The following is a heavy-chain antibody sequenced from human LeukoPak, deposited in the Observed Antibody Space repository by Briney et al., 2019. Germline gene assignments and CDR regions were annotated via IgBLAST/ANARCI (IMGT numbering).Heavy chain of an antibody. Sequence: GGSLRLSCAASGFTFSTNWMSWVRQAPGKGLEWVANIKQDGSGKNYVDSVKGRFTISRDNAKSSLYLQMNSLRVEDTAVYYCAKAGNGFGYWGQGALVTVSS. CDR1: GFTFSTNW. CDR2: IKQDGSGK. V-gene: IGHV3-7*01. CDR3: AKAGNGFGY. J-gene: IGHJ4*02. D-gene: IGHD2-8*01.